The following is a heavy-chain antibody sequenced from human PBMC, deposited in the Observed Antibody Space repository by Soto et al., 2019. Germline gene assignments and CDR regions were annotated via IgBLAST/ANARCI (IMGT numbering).Heavy chain of an antibody. V-gene: IGHV4-59*12. Sequence: SETLSLTCTVSGGSIGSYYWSWIRQPPGKGLEWIGYIYYSGSTNYNPSLKSRVTISVDTSKNQFSLKLSSVTAADTAVYYCARLRGLRYFDWLSSFDYWGQGTLVTVSS. D-gene: IGHD3-9*01. CDR1: GGSIGSYY. J-gene: IGHJ4*02. CDR3: ARLRGLRYFDWLSSFDY. CDR2: IYYSGST.